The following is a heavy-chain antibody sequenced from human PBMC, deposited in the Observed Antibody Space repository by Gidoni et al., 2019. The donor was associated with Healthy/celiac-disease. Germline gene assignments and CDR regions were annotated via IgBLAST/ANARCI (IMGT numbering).Heavy chain of an antibody. Sequence: EVQLVESGGGVVTPGGSLRLSCAASGVTFSNGWMIWVRRDPGKGLEWVGRIKSKTDGGTTDYAAPVKGIFTISRDDSKNTLYLQMNSLKTEDTAVYYCTTGEEYGYIGSYHFLYYYYGMDVWGQGTTVTVSS. V-gene: IGHV3-15*01. CDR3: TTGEEYGYIGSYHFLYYYYGMDV. CDR2: IKSKTDGGTT. CDR1: GVTFSNGW. J-gene: IGHJ6*02. D-gene: IGHD1-26*01.